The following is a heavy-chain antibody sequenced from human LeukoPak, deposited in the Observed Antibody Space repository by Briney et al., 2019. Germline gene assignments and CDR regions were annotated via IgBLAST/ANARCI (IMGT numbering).Heavy chain of an antibody. D-gene: IGHD1-26*01. Sequence: PGGSLRLSCAASGFTFSSYGMSWVRQAPGKGLEWVSAISGSGGTTYYADSVKGRFTISRDNSMNMLYLQMNSLRAEDTAVYSCAKDRLGALLYFDSWGQGTLVTVSS. CDR3: AKDRLGALLYFDS. V-gene: IGHV3-23*01. J-gene: IGHJ4*02. CDR2: ISGSGGTT. CDR1: GFTFSSYG.